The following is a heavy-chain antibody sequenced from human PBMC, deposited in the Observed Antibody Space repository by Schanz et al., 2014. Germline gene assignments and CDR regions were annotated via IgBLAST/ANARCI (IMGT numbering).Heavy chain of an antibody. D-gene: IGHD3-10*01. CDR1: GFTFSSYG. CDR2: ISSGSSYA. J-gene: IGHJ6*02. V-gene: IGHV3-21*05. CDR3: ARDFDDRRGYGSGYSLADCMDV. Sequence: VQLVESGGGVVQFGRSLRLSCVASGFTFSSYGMHWVRQAPGKGLEWVSDISSGSSYANYADSVKGRFTISRDNAKNSLYLQMSSLRAEDTAVYYCARDFDDRRGYGSGYSLADCMDVWGQGTTVTVSS.